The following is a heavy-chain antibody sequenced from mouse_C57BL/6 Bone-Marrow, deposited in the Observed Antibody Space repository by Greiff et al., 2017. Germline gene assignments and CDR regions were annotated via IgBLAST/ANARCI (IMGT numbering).Heavy chain of an antibody. Sequence: QVQLQQSGAELVKPGASVKLSCKASGYTFTSYYMYWVKQRPGQGLEWIGEINPSNGSTNFNEKFKSKATLTVDKSSSTAYMQLSSLTSEDSAVYYCTRKGKNWYYAMDYWGQGTSVTVSS. CDR2: INPSNGST. CDR1: GYTFTSYY. D-gene: IGHD4-1*01. CDR3: TRKGKNWYYAMDY. J-gene: IGHJ4*01. V-gene: IGHV1S81*02.